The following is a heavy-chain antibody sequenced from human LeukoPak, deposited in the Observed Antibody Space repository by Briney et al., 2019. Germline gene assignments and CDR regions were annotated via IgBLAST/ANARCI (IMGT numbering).Heavy chain of an antibody. D-gene: IGHD6-13*01. CDR2: IYHSGST. CDR1: GGSFSGYY. Sequence: PSETLSLTCAVYGGSFSGYYWSWIRQPPGKGLEWIGEIYHSGSTNYNPSLKSRVTISVDKSKNQFSLKLSSVTAADTAVYYCARGYSSSWYFNWFDPWGQGTLVTVSS. J-gene: IGHJ5*02. V-gene: IGHV4-34*01. CDR3: ARGYSSSWYFNWFDP.